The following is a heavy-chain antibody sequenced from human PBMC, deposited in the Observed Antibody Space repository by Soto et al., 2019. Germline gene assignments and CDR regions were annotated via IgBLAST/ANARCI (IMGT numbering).Heavy chain of an antibody. CDR3: AREVSHYSNRDYYYLDV. V-gene: IGHV4-59*01. CDR2: IYYSGST. D-gene: IGHD4-4*01. Sequence: SETLSLTCTVSGGSISSYYWSWIRQPPGKGLEWIGYIYYSGSTNYNPSLKSRVTISVDTSKNQFSLKLSSVTAADTAVYYCAREVSHYSNRDYYYLDVWGKGTTVTVSS. CDR1: GGSISSYY. J-gene: IGHJ6*03.